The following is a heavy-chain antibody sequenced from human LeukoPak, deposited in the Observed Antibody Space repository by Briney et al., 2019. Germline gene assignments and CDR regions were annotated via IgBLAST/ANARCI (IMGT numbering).Heavy chain of an antibody. CDR1: GGSFSGYY. D-gene: IGHD1-26*01. Sequence: SETLSLTCAVYGGSFSGYYWSWIRQPPGKGLEWIGEINHSGSTNYNPSLKSRVTISVDTSKNQFSLKLSSVTAADTAVYYCARKRSGDYWGQGTLVTVSS. V-gene: IGHV4-34*01. CDR3: ARKRSGDY. J-gene: IGHJ4*02. CDR2: INHSGST.